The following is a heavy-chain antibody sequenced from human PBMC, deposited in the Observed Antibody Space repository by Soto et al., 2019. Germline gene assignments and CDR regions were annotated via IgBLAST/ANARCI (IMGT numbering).Heavy chain of an antibody. CDR1: VFTFTSYA. CDR3: ARGRQQLGYYYYGMDV. V-gene: IGHV3-30-3*01. CDR2: ISYDGSNK. Sequence: GGSLRLSCAASVFTFTSYAMHWIRQAPGKGLEWVAVISYDGSNKYYADSVKGRFTISRDNSKNTLYLQMNSLRAEDTAVYYCARGRQQLGYYYYGMDVWGQGTTVTVSS. J-gene: IGHJ6*02. D-gene: IGHD6-13*01.